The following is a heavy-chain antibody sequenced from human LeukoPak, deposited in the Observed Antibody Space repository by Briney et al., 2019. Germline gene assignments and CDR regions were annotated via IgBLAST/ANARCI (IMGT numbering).Heavy chain of an antibody. CDR2: ISYTGTYI. V-gene: IGHV3-21*01. CDR3: ARDSGSLLDY. CDR1: AFSLSAYN. D-gene: IGHD1-26*01. J-gene: IGHJ4*02. Sequence: PGGSLRLSCAASAFSLSAYNMNWVRQAPGKGLEWVSSISYTGTYIYYADSVKGRFTISRDNSKNTLYLQMNSLRAEDTAVYYCARDSGSLLDYWGQGTLVTVSS.